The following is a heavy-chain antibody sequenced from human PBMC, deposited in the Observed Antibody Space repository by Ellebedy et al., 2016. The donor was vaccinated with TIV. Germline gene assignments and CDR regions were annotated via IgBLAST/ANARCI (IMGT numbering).Heavy chain of an antibody. CDR2: ISNSGSTI. Sequence: GESLKISCAASGFTFSDYYMIWIRQAPGKGLEWVSYISNSGSTIYYADSVKGRFTISRDNAKNSLSLLMNSLRAEDTAVYYCARDARFIDQQHNWSDPWGQGTLVTVSS. CDR3: ARDARFIDQQHNWSDP. D-gene: IGHD2-2*01. J-gene: IGHJ5*02. V-gene: IGHV3-11*01. CDR1: GFTFSDYY.